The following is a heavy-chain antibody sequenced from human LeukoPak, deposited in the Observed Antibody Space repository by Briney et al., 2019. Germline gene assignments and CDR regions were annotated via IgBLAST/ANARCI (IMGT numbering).Heavy chain of an antibody. CDR2: INTDGTVT. J-gene: IGHJ4*02. CDR3: ATKQWLAPPPDS. V-gene: IGHV3-74*01. CDR1: GFTFSKYW. Sequence: GGSLRLSCAASGFTFSKYWMLWVRQAPGKGLESVSRINTDGTVTTYADSVKGRFTVSRDNADNTMFLQMNSVRDKDTAVYYCATKQWLAPPPDSWGQGTPVTVSS. D-gene: IGHD6-19*01.